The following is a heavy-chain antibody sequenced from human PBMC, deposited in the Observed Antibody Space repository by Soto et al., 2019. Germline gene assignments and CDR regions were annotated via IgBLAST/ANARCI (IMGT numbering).Heavy chain of an antibody. CDR3: ATDRPPTIPQWARDYSYGMDV. D-gene: IGHD5-18*01. CDR2: FDPEDGET. V-gene: IGHV1-24*01. J-gene: IGHJ6*02. CDR1: GYTLTELS. Sequence: ASVKVSCKVSGYTLTELSMHWVRQAPGKGLEWMGGFDPEDGETIYAQKFQGRVTMTEDTSTDTAYMELSSLRSEDTAVYYCATDRPPTIPQWARDYSYGMDVWGQGTTVTVSS.